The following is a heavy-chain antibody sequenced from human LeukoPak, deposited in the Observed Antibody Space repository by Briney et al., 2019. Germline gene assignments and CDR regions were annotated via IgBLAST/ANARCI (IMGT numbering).Heavy chain of an antibody. V-gene: IGHV3-23*01. CDR2: ISGSGGST. D-gene: IGHD3-10*01. CDR3: AKGSRYYGSGSDY. Sequence: GGSLRLSCAASGFTFSSYAMSWVRQAPGKGLEWVSAISGSGGSTYYADSVKGRFTISRDNSKNTLYLQMDSLRAEDTAVYYCAKGSRYYGSGSDYWGQGTLVTVSS. J-gene: IGHJ4*02. CDR1: GFTFSSYA.